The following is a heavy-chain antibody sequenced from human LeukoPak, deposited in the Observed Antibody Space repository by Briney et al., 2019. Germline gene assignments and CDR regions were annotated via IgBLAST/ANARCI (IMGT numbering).Heavy chain of an antibody. Sequence: PGGSLRLSCAASGFTFSSYWMHWVRHVPGKGLVWVSRINSDGRTTRYADSVKGRFTISRDNAKSTLFLQMNSLRAEDTAVYYCAGTVGSAPDYYGSGGFAVLDYRGQGTLVTVSS. CDR1: GFTFSSYW. CDR3: AGTVGSAPDYYGSGGFAVLDY. V-gene: IGHV3-74*01. J-gene: IGHJ4*02. CDR2: INSDGRTT. D-gene: IGHD3-10*01.